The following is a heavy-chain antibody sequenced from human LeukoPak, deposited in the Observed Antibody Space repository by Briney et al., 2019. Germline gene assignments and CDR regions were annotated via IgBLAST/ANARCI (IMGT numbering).Heavy chain of an antibody. V-gene: IGHV3-23*01. CDR3: AARQYYGSGNYYTADY. J-gene: IGHJ4*02. CDR1: GFTFSSSG. Sequence: GGSLRLSCAASGFTFSSSGMHWVRQAPGKGLEWVSAISGSGDSTYYADSVKGRFSISRDNSKDTMYLQMSSLGAEDTAVYYCAARQYYGSGNYYTADYWGQGTLVTVSS. CDR2: ISGSGDST. D-gene: IGHD3-10*01.